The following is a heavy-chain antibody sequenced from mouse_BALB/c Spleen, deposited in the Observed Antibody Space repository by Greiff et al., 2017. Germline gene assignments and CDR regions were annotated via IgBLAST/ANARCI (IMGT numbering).Heavy chain of an antibody. CDR3: ARHRGDADYFDY. CDR2: ISSGGSYT. V-gene: IGHV5-6*02. D-gene: IGHD3-3*01. Sequence: DVMLVESGGDLVKPGGSLKLSCAASGFTFSSYGMSWVRQTPDKRLEWVATISSGGSYTYYPDSVKGRFTISRDNAKNTLYLQMSSLKSEDTAMYYCARHRGDADYFDYWGQGTTLTVSS. CDR1: GFTFSSYG. J-gene: IGHJ2*01.